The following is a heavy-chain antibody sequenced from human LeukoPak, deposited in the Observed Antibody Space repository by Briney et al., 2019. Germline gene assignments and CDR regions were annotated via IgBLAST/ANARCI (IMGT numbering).Heavy chain of an antibody. Sequence: GASVRVSCKVSGYTLPELSMHWVRQAPGKGLGWMGGFDPEDGETIYAQKFQGRVTMTEDTSTDTAYMELSSLRSEDTAVYYCATGYCSGGSCYSPYYFDYWGQGTLVTVSS. CDR3: ATGYCSGGSCYSPYYFDY. D-gene: IGHD2-15*01. CDR2: FDPEDGET. CDR1: GYTLPELS. V-gene: IGHV1-24*01. J-gene: IGHJ4*02.